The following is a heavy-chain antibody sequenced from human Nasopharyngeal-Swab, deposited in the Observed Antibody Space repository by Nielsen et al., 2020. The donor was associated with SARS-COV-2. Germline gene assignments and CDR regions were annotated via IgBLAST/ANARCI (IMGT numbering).Heavy chain of an antibody. J-gene: IGHJ6*02. D-gene: IGHD3-3*01. CDR2: ISSSSSYI. V-gene: IGHV3-21*01. Sequence: VRQAPGKGLEWVSSISSSSSYIYYADSVKGRFTISRDNAKNSLYLQMNSLRAEDTAVYYCARDQRRDYDFWSGYYERTDYGMDVWGQGTTVTVSS. CDR3: ARDQRRDYDFWSGYYERTDYGMDV.